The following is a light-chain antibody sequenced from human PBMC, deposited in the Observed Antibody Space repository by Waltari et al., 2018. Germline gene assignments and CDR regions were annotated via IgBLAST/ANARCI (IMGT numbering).Light chain of an antibody. J-gene: IGLJ3*02. CDR2: EVN. V-gene: IGLV2-14*01. CDR1: TPDVGAYNF. Sequence: QPALTQPASVSGSPGRSITLSCPGPTPDVGAYNFASWYQQHPGEVPKLLIYEVNNRPSGVSDRFTGSRSGNTASLTISGLLAEDEADYYCCSHSSSSTLVLFGGGTKVTVL. CDR3: CSHSSSSTLVL.